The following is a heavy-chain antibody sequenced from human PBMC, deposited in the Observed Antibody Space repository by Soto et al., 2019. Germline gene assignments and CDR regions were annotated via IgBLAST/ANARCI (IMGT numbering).Heavy chain of an antibody. D-gene: IGHD6-13*01. CDR1: GDTFTSYG. CDR2: ISAYNGNT. V-gene: IGHV1-18*01. Sequence: ASVKLSCKASGDTFTSYGISWVRQAPEQGLEWMGWISAYNGNTNYAQKLQGRVTMTTDTSTSTAYMELRSLRSDDTAVYYCARALAQGIAAAGDYYYGMDVWGQGTTVTVSS. J-gene: IGHJ6*02. CDR3: ARALAQGIAAAGDYYYGMDV.